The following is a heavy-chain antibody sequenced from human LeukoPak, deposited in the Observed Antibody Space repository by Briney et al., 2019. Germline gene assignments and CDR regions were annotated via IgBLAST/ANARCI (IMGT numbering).Heavy chain of an antibody. J-gene: IGHJ6*02. Sequence: ASVKVSCKASGYIFTSYDIHWVRQATGQGLEWMGRMNPNRGDTDYAQKFQGRVTMTRNTSISTAYMELSSLRSEDTAVYYCARGIVGATHTGEYHYYGMDVWGQGTTVTVSS. D-gene: IGHD1-26*01. CDR3: ARGIVGATHTGEYHYYGMDV. V-gene: IGHV1-8*01. CDR2: MNPNRGDT. CDR1: GYIFTSYD.